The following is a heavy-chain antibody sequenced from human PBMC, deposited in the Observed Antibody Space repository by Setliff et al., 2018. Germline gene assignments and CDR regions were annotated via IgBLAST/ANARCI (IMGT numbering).Heavy chain of an antibody. CDR3: ARERSLWFGELSRQHFDY. J-gene: IGHJ4*02. Sequence: GESLKISCAASGFTFSSYWMHWVRQVPGKGLVWVSRSNSDGSSTSYAGSVKGRFTISRDNAKNTLYLQMNSLRAEDTAVYYCARERSLWFGELSRQHFDYWGQGTLVTV. CDR1: GFTFSSYW. D-gene: IGHD3-10*01. CDR2: SNSDGSST. V-gene: IGHV3-74*01.